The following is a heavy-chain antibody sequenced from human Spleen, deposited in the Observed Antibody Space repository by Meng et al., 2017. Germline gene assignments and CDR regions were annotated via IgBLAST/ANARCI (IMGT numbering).Heavy chain of an antibody. V-gene: IGHV1-2*02. CDR1: GYTFTDYY. Sequence: ASVKVSCKASGYTFTDYYMHWVRQAPGQGLEWMGWIHPNSGGTNYAQKFQGRVTMTRDTSISTAYMELSRLRSDDTAVYYCARGEDYYGSGSYVWGQGTLVTVSS. CDR3: ARGEDYYGSGSYV. J-gene: IGHJ4*02. CDR2: IHPNSGGT. D-gene: IGHD3-10*01.